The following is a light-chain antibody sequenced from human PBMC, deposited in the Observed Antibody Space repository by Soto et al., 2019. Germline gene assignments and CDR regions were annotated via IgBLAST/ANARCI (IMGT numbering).Light chain of an antibody. CDR1: SSDIGGYNY. CDR2: DVS. Sequence: QSVLTQPASVSGSPGQSITISCTGTSSDIGGYNYVSWYQHHPGKAPKLMMYDVSNRPSGVSNRFSGSKSGNTASLIISRLQAEDEADYYCSSYTSSTLVVFGGGTKLTVL. V-gene: IGLV2-14*03. J-gene: IGLJ2*01. CDR3: SSYTSSTLVV.